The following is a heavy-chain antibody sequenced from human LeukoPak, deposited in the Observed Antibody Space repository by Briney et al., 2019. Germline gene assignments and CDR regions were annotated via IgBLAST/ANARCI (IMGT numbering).Heavy chain of an antibody. Sequence: ASVKVSCKASGYTFTTYGVSWVRQAPGQGLEWMGWISPYNGNTNYAQELQGRVTMTTDTSTSTAYMELRSLRSDDTAVYYCARDRAVVVAATDYWGQGTLVTVSS. CDR1: GYTFTTYG. CDR2: ISPYNGNT. V-gene: IGHV1-18*01. D-gene: IGHD2-15*01. CDR3: ARDRAVVVAATDY. J-gene: IGHJ4*02.